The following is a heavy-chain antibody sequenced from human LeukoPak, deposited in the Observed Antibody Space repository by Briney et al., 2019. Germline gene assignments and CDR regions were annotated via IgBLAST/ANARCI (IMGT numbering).Heavy chain of an antibody. CDR2: INPNSGGT. J-gene: IGHJ4*02. CDR3: ARVVRGVIINPMGY. Sequence: ASVKVSCKASGYTFTGYYMHWVRQAPGQGLEWMGWINPNSGGTDYAQKFQGRVTMTRDTSISTAYMELSRLRSDDTAVYYCARVVRGVIINPMGYWGQGTLVTVSS. CDR1: GYTFTGYY. D-gene: IGHD3-10*01. V-gene: IGHV1-2*02.